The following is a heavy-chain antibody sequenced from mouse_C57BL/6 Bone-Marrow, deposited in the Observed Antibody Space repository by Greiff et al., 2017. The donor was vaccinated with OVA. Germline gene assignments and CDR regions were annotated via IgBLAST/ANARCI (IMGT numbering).Heavy chain of an antibody. V-gene: IGHV1-4*01. CDR2: INPSSGYT. CDR3: AKDYGSSYYAMDY. CDR1: GYTFTSYT. D-gene: IGHD1-1*01. Sequence: QVQLQQSGAELARPGASVKMSCKASGYTFTSYTMHWVKQRPGQGLEWIGYINPSSGYTKYNQKFKDKATLTADKSSSAAYMQLSSLTSEDSAVYYCAKDYGSSYYAMDYWGQGTSVTVSS. J-gene: IGHJ4*01.